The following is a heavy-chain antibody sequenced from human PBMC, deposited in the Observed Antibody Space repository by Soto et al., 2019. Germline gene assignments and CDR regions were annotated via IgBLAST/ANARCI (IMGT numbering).Heavy chain of an antibody. V-gene: IGHV3-23*01. CDR3: AKDKDIPGVIGYFDY. J-gene: IGHJ4*02. CDR1: GFTFSSYA. D-gene: IGHD3-16*02. Sequence: GGSLRLSCAASGFTFSSYAMSWVRQAPGKGLEWVSAISGSGGSTYYADSVKGRFTISRDNSKNTLYLQMNSLRAEDTAVYYCAKDKDIPGVIGYFDYWGQGTLVTVSS. CDR2: ISGSGGST.